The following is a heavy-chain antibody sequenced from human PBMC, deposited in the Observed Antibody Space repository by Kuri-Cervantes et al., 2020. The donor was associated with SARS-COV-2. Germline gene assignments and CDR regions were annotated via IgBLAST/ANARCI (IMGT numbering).Heavy chain of an antibody. CDR3: ARVPGYDFWSGYNRFGYYGMDV. J-gene: IGHJ6*02. V-gene: IGHV3-30-3*01. Sequence: GESLKISCAASGFTFSSYAMSWVRQAPGKGLEWVAVISYDGSNKYYADSVKGRFTISRDNSKNTLYLQMNSLRAEDTAVYCCARVPGYDFWSGYNRFGYYGMDVWGQGTTVTVSS. CDR1: GFTFSSYA. D-gene: IGHD3-3*01. CDR2: ISYDGSNK.